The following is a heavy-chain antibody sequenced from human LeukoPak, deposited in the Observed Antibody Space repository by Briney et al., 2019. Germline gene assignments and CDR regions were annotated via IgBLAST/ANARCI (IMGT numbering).Heavy chain of an antibody. CDR1: GFTFSSYG. Sequence: GGSLRLSCAASGFTFSSYGMHWVRQAPGKGLEWVAVIWYDGSNKYYADSVKGRFTISRDNSKDTLYLQMNSLRAEDTAVYYCAKSGNIAVVIDYWGQGTLVTVSS. CDR2: IWYDGSNK. D-gene: IGHD6-19*01. V-gene: IGHV3-33*06. J-gene: IGHJ4*02. CDR3: AKSGNIAVVIDY.